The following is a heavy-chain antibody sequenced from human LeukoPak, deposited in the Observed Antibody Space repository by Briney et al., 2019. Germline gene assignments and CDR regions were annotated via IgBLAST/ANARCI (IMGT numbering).Heavy chain of an antibody. CDR3: ARGAADRNNYYYYIDV. CDR2: INNTGTT. Sequence: SETLSLTCAVYGGSFNTYYWNWIRQSPRKGLEWVGEINNTGTTNYNPSLKSRFTISVDTSKNQSSLKLTSVTAADTAVYYCARGAADRNNYYYYIDVWGKGTTVTVSS. D-gene: IGHD1/OR15-1a*01. J-gene: IGHJ6*03. CDR1: GGSFNTYY. V-gene: IGHV4-34*01.